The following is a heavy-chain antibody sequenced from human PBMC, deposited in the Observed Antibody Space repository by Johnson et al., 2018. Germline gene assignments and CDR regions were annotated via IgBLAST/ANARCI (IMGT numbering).Heavy chain of an antibody. J-gene: IGHJ3*02. V-gene: IGHV3-66*01. CDR3: ARDGGAYCGGDCYPHRDAFDI. D-gene: IGHD2-21*02. CDR1: GFTVSSNY. Sequence: EVQLVESGGGLVQPGGSLRLSCAASGFTVSSNYMSWVRQAPGKGLEWVSIIYSGNSTYYADSVKGRFTISRDDAKNSLYLQMNSLRAEDTAVYYWARDGGAYCGGDCYPHRDAFDIWGQGTMVTVSS. CDR2: IYSGNST.